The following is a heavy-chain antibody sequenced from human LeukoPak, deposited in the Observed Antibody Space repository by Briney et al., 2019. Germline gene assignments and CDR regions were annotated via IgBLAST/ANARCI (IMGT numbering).Heavy chain of an antibody. Sequence: GGSLRLSCTVSGFTVSSNSMSWVRQSPGKGPEWVANIKQDESETYTVDSVKGRFTISRDNAKNSVYLHMNSLRAEDTALYYCARLSAYYYGSFFYYYMDVWGKGTTVTVSS. D-gene: IGHD3-10*01. J-gene: IGHJ6*03. CDR3: ARLSAYYYGSFFYYYMDV. CDR2: IKQDESET. CDR1: GFTVSSNS. V-gene: IGHV3-7*01.